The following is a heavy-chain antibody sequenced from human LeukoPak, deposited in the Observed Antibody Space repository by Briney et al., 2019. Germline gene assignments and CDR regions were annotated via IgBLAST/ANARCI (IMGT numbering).Heavy chain of an antibody. J-gene: IGHJ4*02. Sequence: GGSLRLSCAASGFTFSSYGMHWVRQAPGKGLEWVAFIRYDGSNKYYADSVKGRFTISRDNSKNTLYLQMNSLRAEDTAVYYCAKPELGGWYGGLFDYWGQGTLVTVSS. V-gene: IGHV3-30*02. CDR1: GFTFSSYG. D-gene: IGHD6-19*01. CDR2: IRYDGSNK. CDR3: AKPELGGWYGGLFDY.